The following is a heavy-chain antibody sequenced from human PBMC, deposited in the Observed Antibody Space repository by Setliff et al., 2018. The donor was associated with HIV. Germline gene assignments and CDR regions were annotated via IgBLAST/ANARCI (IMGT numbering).Heavy chain of an antibody. CDR2: IHTSGST. V-gene: IGHV4-61*09. J-gene: IGHJ6*03. CDR1: GDSISSGRFY. CDR3: ARHRDPPGSSWIFYYYYMDL. Sequence: SETLSLTCAVSGDSISSGRFYWTWIRQPAGKGLEWIGHIHTSGSTDFNPSLKSRVTISADTSKNQFSLKLRSLTAADTGVYYCARHRDPPGSSWIFYYYYMDLWGAGTTVTVSS. D-gene: IGHD6-13*01.